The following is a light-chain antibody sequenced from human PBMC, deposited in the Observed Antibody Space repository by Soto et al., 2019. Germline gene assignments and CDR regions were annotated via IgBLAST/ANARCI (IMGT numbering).Light chain of an antibody. CDR1: TSSIGSNY. V-gene: IGLV1-47*01. CDR2: SNN. Sequence: QSVLTQPPSASGTPGQRVTISCSGSTSSIGSNYVYWYQQLPGTAPKLLIYSNNQRPSGVPDRFSGSKSGTSASPAISGLRSEDEADYHCAAWDDSLSGLVFGGGTKVTVL. J-gene: IGLJ2*01. CDR3: AAWDDSLSGLV.